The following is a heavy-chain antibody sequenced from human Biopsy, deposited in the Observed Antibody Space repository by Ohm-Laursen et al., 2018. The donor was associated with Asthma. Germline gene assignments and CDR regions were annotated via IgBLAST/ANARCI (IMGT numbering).Heavy chain of an antibody. Sequence: GASVKVSCKASAYTFIGCHIHWMRQAPGQGLEWMGRINPNSGGTNYAQKFQGRVTMTRDTSISTAYMEVSRLRSDDTAVYYCARGQKSAGDRWFDPWGQGTLVTVSS. CDR1: AYTFIGCH. CDR3: ARGQKSAGDRWFDP. D-gene: IGHD6-13*01. CDR2: INPNSGGT. V-gene: IGHV1-2*06. J-gene: IGHJ5*02.